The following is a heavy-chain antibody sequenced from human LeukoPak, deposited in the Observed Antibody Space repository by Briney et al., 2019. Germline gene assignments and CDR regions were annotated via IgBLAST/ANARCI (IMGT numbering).Heavy chain of an antibody. CDR2: IYYSGST. CDR3: ARERVRGSGVIDY. CDR1: GGSISSYY. V-gene: IGHV4-59*01. J-gene: IGHJ4*02. Sequence: SETLSLTCTVPGGSISSYYWSWIRKPPGKGLEWTGYIYYSGSTNYNPSLKSRVTISVDTSKNQFSLKLSSVTAADTAVYYCARERVRGSGVIDYWGQGTLVTISS. D-gene: IGHD3-10*01.